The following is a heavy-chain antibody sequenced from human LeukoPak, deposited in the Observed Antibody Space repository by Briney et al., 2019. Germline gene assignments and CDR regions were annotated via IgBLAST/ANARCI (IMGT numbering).Heavy chain of an antibody. V-gene: IGHV4-39*01. CDR3: ARHLNYYDSSGYYSYFDY. J-gene: IGHJ4*02. CDR1: GGSISSSSYY. D-gene: IGHD3-22*01. Sequence: QSSETLSLTCTVSGGSISSSSYYWGWIRQPPGKGLERIGSIYYSGSTYYNPSLKSRVTISVDTSKNQFSLKLSSVTAADTAVYYCARHLNYYDSSGYYSYFDYWGQGTLVTVSS. CDR2: IYYSGST.